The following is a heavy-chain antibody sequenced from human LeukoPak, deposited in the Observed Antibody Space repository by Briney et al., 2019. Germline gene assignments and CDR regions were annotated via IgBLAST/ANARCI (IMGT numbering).Heavy chain of an antibody. V-gene: IGHV3-23*01. CDR2: ISGSGGST. D-gene: IGHD3-9*01. CDR3: AKVDSVLRYFDWFQW. J-gene: IGHJ4*02. CDR1: GFTFSSYG. Sequence: SGGSLRLSCAASGFTFSSYGMSWVRQAPGKGLEWVSAISGSGGSTYYADSVKGRFTISRDNSKNTLYLQMNSLRAEDTAVYYCAKVDSVLRYFDWFQWWGQGTLVTVSS.